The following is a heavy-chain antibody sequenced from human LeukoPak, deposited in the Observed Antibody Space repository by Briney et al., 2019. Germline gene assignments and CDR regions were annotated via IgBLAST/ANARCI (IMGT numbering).Heavy chain of an antibody. D-gene: IGHD5-18*01. Sequence: SETLSLTCTVSGGSISSYYWSWIRQPPGKGLEWIGYIYYSGSTNYTPSLKSRVTISVDTSKNQFSLKLSSVTAADTAAYYCATRGYSYALDAFDIWGQGTMVTVSP. J-gene: IGHJ3*02. CDR3: ATRGYSYALDAFDI. V-gene: IGHV4-59*01. CDR1: GGSISSYY. CDR2: IYYSGST.